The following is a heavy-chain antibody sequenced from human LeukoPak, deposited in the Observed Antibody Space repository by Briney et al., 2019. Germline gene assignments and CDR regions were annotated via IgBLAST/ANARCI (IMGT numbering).Heavy chain of an antibody. J-gene: IGHJ5*02. CDR1: GFTFSSYA. V-gene: IGHV3-23*01. D-gene: IGHD6-19*01. Sequence: GGSLRLSCAASGFTFSSYAMSWVLQAPGKGLEWVSAISGSGGSTYYADSVKGRFTISRDNSKNTLYLQMNILRAEDTAVYYYWKHIAVAAGWFDPWGQGTLVTVSS. CDR3: WKHIAVAAGWFDP. CDR2: ISGSGGST.